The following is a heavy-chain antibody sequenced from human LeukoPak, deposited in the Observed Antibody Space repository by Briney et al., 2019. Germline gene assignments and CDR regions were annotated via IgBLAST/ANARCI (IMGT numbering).Heavy chain of an antibody. CDR3: AKGLKDGLGSGSFDY. V-gene: IGHV3-23*01. CDR2: ISGSGSNT. D-gene: IGHD3-10*01. J-gene: IGHJ4*02. CDR1: GFTFSSYA. Sequence: PGGSLRLSCAASGFTFSSYAMSWVRQAPGKGLEWVSAISGSGSNTNFADSVKGRCTISRDNSKNTLYLQVNSLRAEDTAVYYCAKGLKDGLGSGSFDYWGQGTLVTVSS.